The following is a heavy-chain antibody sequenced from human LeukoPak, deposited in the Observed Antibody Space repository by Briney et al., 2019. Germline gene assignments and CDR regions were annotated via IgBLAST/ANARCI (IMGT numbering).Heavy chain of an antibody. J-gene: IGHJ4*02. CDR3: AKDRYSSGSGGFDY. D-gene: IGHD6-19*01. CDR1: GFTFSSDA. CDR2: ISGSGGST. V-gene: IGHV3-23*01. Sequence: GGSLRLSCAASGFTFSSDAMSWGRQAPGKGLEWVSAISGSGGSTYYADSVKGRFTISRDNSKNTLYLQMNSLRADDTAVYYCAKDRYSSGSGGFDYWGQGTLVTVSS.